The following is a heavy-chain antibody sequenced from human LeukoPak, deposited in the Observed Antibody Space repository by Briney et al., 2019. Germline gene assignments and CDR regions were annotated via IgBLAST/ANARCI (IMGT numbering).Heavy chain of an antibody. D-gene: IGHD3-3*01. CDR3: ARELGPELRFLEGPANWFDP. CDR1: GGSFSGYY. Sequence: SETLSLTCAVYGGSFSGYYWSWIRQPPGKGLEWIGEINHSGSTNYNPSLKSRVTISVDTSKNQFSLKLSSVTAADTAVYYCARELGPELRFLEGPANWFDPWGQGTLVTVSS. CDR2: INHSGST. V-gene: IGHV4-34*01. J-gene: IGHJ5*02.